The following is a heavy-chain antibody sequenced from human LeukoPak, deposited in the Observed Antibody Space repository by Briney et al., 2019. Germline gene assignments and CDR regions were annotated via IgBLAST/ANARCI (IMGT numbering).Heavy chain of an antibody. D-gene: IGHD3-22*01. V-gene: IGHV4-31*03. CDR3: ARDASSGINWFDP. CDR1: GGSISSGGYY. Sequence: SQTLSLTCTVSGGSISSGGYYWSWIRQHPGKDLEWIGYIYYSGSTYYNPSLKSRVTISVDTSKNQFSLKLSSVTAADTAVYYCARDASSGINWFDPWGQGTLVTVSS. CDR2: IYYSGST. J-gene: IGHJ5*02.